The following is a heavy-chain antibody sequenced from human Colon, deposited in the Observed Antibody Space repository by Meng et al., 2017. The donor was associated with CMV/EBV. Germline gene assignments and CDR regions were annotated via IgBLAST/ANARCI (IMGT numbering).Heavy chain of an antibody. CDR1: GFTFSEFG. D-gene: IGHD1-26*01. CDR3: AKGGSGSYDWFDP. CDR2: IWGDGSGR. J-gene: IGHJ5*02. V-gene: IGHV3-33*03. Sequence: VASGFTFSEFGMHWVRQAPGKGLAWVAVIWGDGSGRYYSDSVKDRFTIFRDNPRNTLYLQMNSLRPDDTARYFCAKGGSGSYDWFDPWGQGTLVTVSS.